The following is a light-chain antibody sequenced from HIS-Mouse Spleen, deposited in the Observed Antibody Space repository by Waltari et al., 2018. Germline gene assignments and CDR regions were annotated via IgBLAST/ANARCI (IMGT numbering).Light chain of an antibody. Sequence: QSVLTQPPSASGTPGQRVTISCSGSSSNIGSNYVYWYQQLPGTAPKLLIYRNNQLPSGVPDRFSGSKSGTSASLASSGLRSEDEADYYCAAWDDSLSGPVFGGGTKLTVL. V-gene: IGLV1-47*01. J-gene: IGLJ3*02. CDR3: AAWDDSLSGPV. CDR1: SSNIGSNY. CDR2: RNN.